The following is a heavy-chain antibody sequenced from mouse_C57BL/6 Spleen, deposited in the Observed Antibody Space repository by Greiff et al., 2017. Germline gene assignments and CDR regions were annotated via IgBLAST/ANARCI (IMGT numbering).Heavy chain of an antibody. J-gene: IGHJ2*01. Sequence: VQLKESGPELAKPGASVKISCKASGYSFTGYYMNWVKQSPEKRLEWIGEINPSTGGTTYNQKFKAKATLTVDKSSRTAYMQLKSLTSEDSAVYYCASDCDYFDYWGQGTTLTVSS. CDR2: INPSTGGT. CDR3: ASDCDYFDY. CDR1: GYSFTGYY. V-gene: IGHV1-42*01. D-gene: IGHD2-13*01.